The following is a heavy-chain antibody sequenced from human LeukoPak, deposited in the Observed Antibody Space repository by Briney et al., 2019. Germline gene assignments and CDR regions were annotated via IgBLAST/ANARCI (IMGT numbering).Heavy chain of an antibody. Sequence: GSLRLSCAASGFTFNSYAMSWIRQPPGKGLEWIGSIYYSGSTYYNPSLKSRVTISVDTSKNQFSLKLSSVTATDTAVYYCARLPPEWLVGAHRGYWGQGTLVTVSS. CDR1: GFTFNSYA. CDR2: IYYSGST. CDR3: ARLPPEWLVGAHRGY. J-gene: IGHJ4*02. V-gene: IGHV4-39*01. D-gene: IGHD3-3*01.